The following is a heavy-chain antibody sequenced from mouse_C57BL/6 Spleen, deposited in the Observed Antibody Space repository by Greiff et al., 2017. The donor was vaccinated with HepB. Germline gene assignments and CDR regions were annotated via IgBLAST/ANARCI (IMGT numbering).Heavy chain of an antibody. Sequence: VQLQQSGAELVRPGSSVKVSCKASGYAFTNYLIEWVKQRPGQGLEWIGVINPGSGGTNYNEKFKDKASLTADKSSSTAYMQLSSLTSEDSAVYFCARALCRGAMDYWGQGTSVTVSS. CDR2: INPGSGGT. CDR3: ARALCRGAMDY. V-gene: IGHV1-54*01. CDR1: GYAFTNYL. J-gene: IGHJ4*01. D-gene: IGHD6-1*01.